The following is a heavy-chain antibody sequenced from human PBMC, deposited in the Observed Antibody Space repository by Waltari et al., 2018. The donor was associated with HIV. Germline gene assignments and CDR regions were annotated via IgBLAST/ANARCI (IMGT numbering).Heavy chain of an antibody. D-gene: IGHD6-19*01. Sequence: EVQLVESVGGLVQPGGSLRLSCAASGFTFSSYWMSWVRQAPGKGLEWVANIKQDGSEKYYVDSVKGRFTISRDNAKNSLYLQMNSLRAEDTAVYYCARDLYSSGWGYFDYWGQGTLVTVSS. CDR1: GFTFSSYW. CDR3: ARDLYSSGWGYFDY. V-gene: IGHV3-7*01. J-gene: IGHJ4*02. CDR2: IKQDGSEK.